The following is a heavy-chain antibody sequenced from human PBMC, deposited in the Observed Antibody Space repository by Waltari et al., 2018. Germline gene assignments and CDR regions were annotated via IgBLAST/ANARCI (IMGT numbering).Heavy chain of an antibody. Sequence: QVQLQESGPGLVKPSQTLSLTCTVSGGSIDSGSYYWSWIRQPAGKGLEWIGRIYTSGRTNYNPSLKSRVTRSVDTSKNQFSLNLSSVTAADTAVYYCARGPLLSKVDYWGQGTLVTVSS. V-gene: IGHV4-61*02. CDR2: IYTSGRT. CDR3: ARGPLLSKVDY. J-gene: IGHJ4*02. CDR1: GGSIDSGSYY. D-gene: IGHD1-26*01.